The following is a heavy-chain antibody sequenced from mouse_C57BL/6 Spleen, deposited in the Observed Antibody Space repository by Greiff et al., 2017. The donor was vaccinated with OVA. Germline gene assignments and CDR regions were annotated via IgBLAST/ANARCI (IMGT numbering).Heavy chain of an antibody. CDR1: GFTFSDYG. CDR2: ISSGRSTI. V-gene: IGHV5-17*01. Sequence: DVKLVESGGGLVKPGGSLKLSCAASGFTFSDYGMHWVRQAPEKGLEWVAYISSGRSTIYYADTVTGRFTISRDNAKNTLLLQMTSLRSEDTAMYDCARGIYDGYFYWYFDVWGTGTTVTVSS. CDR3: ARGIYDGYFYWYFDV. D-gene: IGHD2-3*01. J-gene: IGHJ1*03.